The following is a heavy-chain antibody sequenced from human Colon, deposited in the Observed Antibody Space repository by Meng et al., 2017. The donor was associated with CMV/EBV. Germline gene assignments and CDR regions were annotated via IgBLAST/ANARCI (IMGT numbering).Heavy chain of an antibody. CDR2: IYYSGSP. CDR1: GDSISSYY. J-gene: IGHJ4*02. CDR3: ARDFSSYFDS. Sequence: SETLSLTCTVSGDSISSYYWTWIRQSPGKGLEFIGHIYYSGSPTYNPSLDSRVTITPDMSKNQFSLKLKSVTAADTAVYYCARDFSSYFDSWGPGILVTVSS. V-gene: IGHV4-59*01. D-gene: IGHD2-2*01.